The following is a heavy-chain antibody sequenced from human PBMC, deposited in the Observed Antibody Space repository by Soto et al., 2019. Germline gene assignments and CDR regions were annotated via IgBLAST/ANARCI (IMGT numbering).Heavy chain of an antibody. CDR1: GFTFNTYE. J-gene: IGHJ4*02. CDR3: VRDTMRASAAASLDY. D-gene: IGHD6-13*01. CDR2: SSVSGNII. V-gene: IGHV3-48*03. Sequence: EVQLVESGGDLVQPGGSLRLSCAASGFTFNTYEFNWVRQAPGKVMEWISYSSVSGNIIKYADSVKGRFTISRDNAENSLHLQMTNLRVDDTGIYFCVRDTMRASAAASLDYWGQGTQVIVSS.